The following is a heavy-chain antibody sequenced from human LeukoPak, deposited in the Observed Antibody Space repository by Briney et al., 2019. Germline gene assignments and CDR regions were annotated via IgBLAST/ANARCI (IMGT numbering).Heavy chain of an antibody. V-gene: IGHV3-74*01. CDR3: AREWKKTGAFDY. CDR1: GFTFSSYA. D-gene: IGHD1-1*01. J-gene: IGHJ4*02. CDR2: INTDGSST. Sequence: PGGSLRLSCSASGFTFSSYAMHWVRQAPGKGLVWVSFINTDGSSTTYADSVKGRFTISRDNAKNTLYLQMSGLRAEDTAVYYCAREWKKTGAFDYWGQGTLVTVSS.